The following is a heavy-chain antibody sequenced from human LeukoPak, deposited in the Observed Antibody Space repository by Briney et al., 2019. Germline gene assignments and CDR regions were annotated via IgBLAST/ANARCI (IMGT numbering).Heavy chain of an antibody. CDR2: IYPGDSDA. Sequence: GESLKISCKGSGYSFTSYWIGWVRQMPGKGLEWMGIIYPGDSDARYSPSFQGQVTISADKSISTAYLQISSLKAEDTAVYYCARSRYSSSPWDYYYYGMDVWGQGTTVTVSS. CDR1: GYSFTSYW. V-gene: IGHV5-51*01. J-gene: IGHJ6*02. CDR3: ARSRYSSSPWDYYYYGMDV. D-gene: IGHD6-6*01.